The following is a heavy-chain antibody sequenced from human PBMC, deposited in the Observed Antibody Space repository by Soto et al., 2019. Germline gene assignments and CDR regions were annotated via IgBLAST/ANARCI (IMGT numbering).Heavy chain of an antibody. D-gene: IGHD4-17*01. V-gene: IGHV3-30-3*01. Sequence: PGGSLRLSCAASGFTFSSYAMHWVRQAPGKGLEWVAVISYDGSNKYYADSVKGRFTISRDNSKNTLYLQMNSLRAEDTAVYYCARDLKGYRTVTTSVTTRRADQLTRPKKYYYGMDVWGQGTTVTVSS. J-gene: IGHJ6*02. CDR1: GFTFSSYA. CDR3: ARDLKGYRTVTTSVTTRRADQLTRPKKYYYGMDV. CDR2: ISYDGSNK.